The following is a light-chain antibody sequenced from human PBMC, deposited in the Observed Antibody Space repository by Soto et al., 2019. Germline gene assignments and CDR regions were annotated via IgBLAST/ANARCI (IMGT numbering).Light chain of an antibody. CDR3: SSYTTSSPLGV. CDR1: SSDVGGYEY. CDR2: DVS. J-gene: IGLJ1*01. V-gene: IGLV2-14*03. Sequence: QSALTQPGSVSGSPGQSITISCTGTSSDVGGYEYVSWYQQHPGKAPKRIIYDVSDRPSGVSNRFSGSKSGNTASLAISGLQAEDEADYYCSSYTTSSPLGVFGTGTKVTVL.